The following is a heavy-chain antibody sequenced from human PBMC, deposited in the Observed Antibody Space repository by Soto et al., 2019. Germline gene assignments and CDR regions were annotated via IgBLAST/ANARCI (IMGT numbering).Heavy chain of an antibody. CDR2: ISSSSSTI. Sequence: EVQLVESGGGLVQPGGSLRLSCAASGFTFSSYSMNWVRQAPGKGLEWVSYISSSSSTIYYADSVKGRFTISRDNAKNSLYLQMNSLRDEDTAVYYCARVGMYYYDSSGYYHDAFDIWGQGTMVTVSS. CDR1: GFTFSSYS. CDR3: ARVGMYYYDSSGYYHDAFDI. J-gene: IGHJ3*02. V-gene: IGHV3-48*02. D-gene: IGHD3-22*01.